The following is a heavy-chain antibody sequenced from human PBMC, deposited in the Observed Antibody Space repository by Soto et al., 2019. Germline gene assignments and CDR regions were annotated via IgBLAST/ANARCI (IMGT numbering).Heavy chain of an antibody. J-gene: IGHJ6*02. CDR3: ARTSGYPYYYYYGMDV. Sequence: GGSLRLSCAASGFTFSSYAMHWVRQAPGKGLEWVAVISYDGSNKYYADSVKGRFTISRDNSKYTLYLQMNSLRAEDTAVYYCARTSGYPYYYYYGMDVWGQGTTVTVSS. CDR1: GFTFSSYA. CDR2: ISYDGSNK. V-gene: IGHV3-30-3*01. D-gene: IGHD3-3*01.